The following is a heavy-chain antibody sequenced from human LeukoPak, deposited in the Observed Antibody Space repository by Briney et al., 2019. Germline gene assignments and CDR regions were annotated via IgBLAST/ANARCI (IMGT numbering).Heavy chain of an antibody. D-gene: IGHD3-22*01. CDR2: IYYSGST. J-gene: IGHJ4*02. V-gene: IGHV4-59*01. CDR3: AATHPYYYDSSGYLGY. CDR1: GGSISSYY. Sequence: SETLSLTCTVSGGSISSYYWSWIRQPPGKGLEWIGYIYYSGSTNYNPSLKSRVTISVDTSKNQFSLKLSSVTAADTAVYYCAATHPYYYDSSGYLGYWGQGTLVTVSS.